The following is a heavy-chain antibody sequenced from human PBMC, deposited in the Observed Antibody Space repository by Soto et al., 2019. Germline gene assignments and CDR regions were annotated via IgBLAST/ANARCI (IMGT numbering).Heavy chain of an antibody. V-gene: IGHV3-23*01. CDR2: ISGSGGST. J-gene: IGHJ3*02. CDR3: ATRGGEVTDAFDI. D-gene: IGHD3-16*01. CDR1: GFTFSSYV. Sequence: EVQLLESGGGLVQPGGSLRLSCAASGFTFSSYVMSWVRQAPGKGLEWVSAISGSGGSTYYADSVKGRFTISRDNSKNTLYLQMNSLRAEDTAVYYCATRGGEVTDAFDIWGQGTMVTVSS.